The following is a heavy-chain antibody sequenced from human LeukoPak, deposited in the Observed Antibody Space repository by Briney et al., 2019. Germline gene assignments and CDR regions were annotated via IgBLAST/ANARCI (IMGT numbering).Heavy chain of an antibody. V-gene: IGHV3-30*18. CDR3: AKDSSLYSYGYGIFDY. Sequence: GGSLRLSCAASGFTFSSYGMHWVRQAPGKGLEWVAVISYDGSNKYYADSVKGRFTISRDNTKNSLYLQMNSLRAEDTALYYCAKDSSLYSYGYGIFDYWGQGTLVTVSS. CDR2: ISYDGSNK. CDR1: GFTFSSYG. J-gene: IGHJ4*02. D-gene: IGHD5-18*01.